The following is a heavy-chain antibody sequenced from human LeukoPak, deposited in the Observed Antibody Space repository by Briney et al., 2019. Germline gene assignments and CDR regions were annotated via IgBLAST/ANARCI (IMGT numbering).Heavy chain of an antibody. CDR1: GFTVSSNY. V-gene: IGHV3-53*01. D-gene: IGHD4-23*01. CDR3: AREPYGGNLYYFDY. J-gene: IGHJ4*02. CDR2: IYSGGST. Sequence: GGSLRLSWAASGFTVSSNYMNWVRQAPGKGLEWVSVIYSGGSTYYADSVKGRFTISRDNSKNTLYLQMNSLRAEDTAVYYCAREPYGGNLYYFDYWGQGTLVTVSS.